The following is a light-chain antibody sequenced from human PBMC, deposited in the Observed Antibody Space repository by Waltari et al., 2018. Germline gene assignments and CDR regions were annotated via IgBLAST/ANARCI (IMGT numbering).Light chain of an antibody. CDR3: QQYDGEVVT. CDR2: GTS. V-gene: IGKV3-20*01. Sequence: ESGLTQSPGTLSLSPGERATLSCRASQSVTSMSLTWYQHKLGQASRLLIYGTSSRATGIPDRFSGSGSGTDFTLTISRLEPEDFAVYYCQQYDGEVVTFGGGTKVEI. J-gene: IGKJ4*01. CDR1: QSVTSMS.